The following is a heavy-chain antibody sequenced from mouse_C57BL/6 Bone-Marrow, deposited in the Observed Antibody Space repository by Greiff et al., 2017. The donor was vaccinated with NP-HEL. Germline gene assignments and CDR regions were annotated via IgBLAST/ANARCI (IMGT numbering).Heavy chain of an antibody. D-gene: IGHD2-4*01. J-gene: IGHJ3*01. Sequence: QVQLKQPGAELVKPGASVKMSCKASGYTFTSYWITWVKQRPGQGLEWIGDIYPGSGSTNYNEKFKSKATLTVDTSSSTAYMQLSSLTSEDSAVYYCAREGLRRDVSWFAYWGQGTLVTVSA. CDR2: IYPGSGST. CDR1: GYTFTSYW. CDR3: AREGLRRDVSWFAY. V-gene: IGHV1-55*01.